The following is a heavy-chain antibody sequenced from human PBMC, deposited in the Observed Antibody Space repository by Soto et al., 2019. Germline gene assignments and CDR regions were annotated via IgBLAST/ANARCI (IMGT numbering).Heavy chain of an antibody. CDR2: VTANGGST. CDR3: ASLGVGDWANYYYYYGMDV. D-gene: IGHD2-21*02. V-gene: IGHV3-23*01. Sequence: GGSLRLSCAATGFTFSVYAMTWVRQAPGKGREWVSAVTANGGSTYSADSVKGGFTISRDNSKNTLFLQMISLRAEDTAVYYCASLGVGDWANYYYYYGMDVWGQGTTVTVSS. CDR1: GFTFSVYA. J-gene: IGHJ6*02.